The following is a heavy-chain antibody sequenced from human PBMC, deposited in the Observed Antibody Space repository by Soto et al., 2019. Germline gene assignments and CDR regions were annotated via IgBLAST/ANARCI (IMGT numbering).Heavy chain of an antibody. CDR2: IYYRGDA. CDR3: ARLEGLATISCYFDF. CDR1: DDSINSDKYY. D-gene: IGHD3-9*01. Sequence: SETLSLTCSVSDDSINSDKYYWGWIRQPPGKGLEWIGSIYYRGDAYYNPSLQTRVTISLDKSRSQFSLKLNSVTAADSAVYFCARLEGLATISCYFDFWGPGALVTVSS. V-gene: IGHV4-39*01. J-gene: IGHJ4*02.